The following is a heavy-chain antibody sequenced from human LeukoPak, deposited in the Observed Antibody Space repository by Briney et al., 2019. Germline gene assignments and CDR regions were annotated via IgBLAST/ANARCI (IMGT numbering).Heavy chain of an antibody. D-gene: IGHD1-1*01. V-gene: IGHV1-69*05. Sequence: GASVKVSCKASGYTFTSYAISWVRQAPGQGLEWMGGIIPIFGTANYAQKFQGRVTITTDESTSTAYMELSSLRSEDTAVYYCARSETGNDYYYYYMDVWGKGTTVTVSS. CDR2: IIPIFGTA. J-gene: IGHJ6*03. CDR1: GYTFTSYA. CDR3: ARSETGNDYYYYYMDV.